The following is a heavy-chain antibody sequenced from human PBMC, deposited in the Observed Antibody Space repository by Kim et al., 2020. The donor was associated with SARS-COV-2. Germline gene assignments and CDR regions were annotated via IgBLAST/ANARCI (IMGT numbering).Heavy chain of an antibody. CDR3: ARDRDIWGSFRLAS. J-gene: IGHJ4*02. CDR1: GFTFSDYW. D-gene: IGHD3-16*02. V-gene: IGHV3-11*01. Sequence: GGSLRLSCKASGFTFSDYWMSWIRQAPGRGLEWISYITGNGINTFHAESVKGRFTISRDNFKNMLYLQMDSLRVDDTAIYYCARDRDIWGSFRLASWGQGTRVAVSP. CDR2: ITGNGINT.